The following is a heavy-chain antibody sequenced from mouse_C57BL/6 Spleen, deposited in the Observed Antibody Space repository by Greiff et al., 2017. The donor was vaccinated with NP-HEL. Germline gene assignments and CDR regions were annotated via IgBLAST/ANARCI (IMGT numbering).Heavy chain of an antibody. CDR2: IYPGSGGT. V-gene: IGHV1-55*01. D-gene: IGHD2-13*01. J-gene: IGHJ3*01. Sequence: QVQLQQPGAELVKPGASVKMSCKASGYTFTSYWITWVKQRPGQGLEWIGEIYPGSGGTNYNEKFKSKATLTVDTSYSTAYMQRSSLTYEDSAVYYCAREGLLSAYWGQGTLVTVSA. CDR1: GYTFTSYW. CDR3: AREGLLSAY.